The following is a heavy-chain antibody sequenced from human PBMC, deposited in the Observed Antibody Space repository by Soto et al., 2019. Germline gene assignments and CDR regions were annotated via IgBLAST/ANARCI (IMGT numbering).Heavy chain of an antibody. V-gene: IGHV5-51*01. J-gene: IGHJ5*02. D-gene: IGHD2-2*01. CDR3: ARVPDIVVVPAAAQLGDPANNWFDP. CDR2: IYPGDSDT. Sequence: GESLKISFKGSGYSFTSYWIGWVRQMPGKGLEWMGIIYPGDSDTRYSPSFQGQVTISADKSISTAYLQWGSLKASDTAMYYCARVPDIVVVPAAAQLGDPANNWFDPWGQGTLVTVSS. CDR1: GYSFTSYW.